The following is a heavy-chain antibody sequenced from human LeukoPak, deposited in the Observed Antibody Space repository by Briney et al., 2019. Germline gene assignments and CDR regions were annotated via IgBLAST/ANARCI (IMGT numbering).Heavy chain of an antibody. Sequence: PGGSLRLSCAASGFTFSSYWMSWVRQAPGKGLEWVANIKQDGSEKYYVDSVKGRFTISRDNAKNSLYLQMNSLRAEDTAVYYCARATTYYYGSGSYNYWGQGTLVTVSS. CDR3: ARATTYYYGSGSYNY. V-gene: IGHV3-7*01. J-gene: IGHJ4*02. CDR1: GFTFSSYW. D-gene: IGHD3-10*01. CDR2: IKQDGSEK.